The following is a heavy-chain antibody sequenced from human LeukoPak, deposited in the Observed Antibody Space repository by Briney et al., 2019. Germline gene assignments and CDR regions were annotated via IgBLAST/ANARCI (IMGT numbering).Heavy chain of an antibody. CDR3: AKDGFDP. Sequence: GRSLRLSCAASGFTFDDYAMHWVRQAPGRGLEWVSGISWNSGSIGYADSVKGRFTISRDNAKNSLYLQMNSPRAEDTALYYCAKDGFDPWGQGTLVTVSS. J-gene: IGHJ5*02. CDR2: ISWNSGSI. V-gene: IGHV3-9*01. CDR1: GFTFDDYA.